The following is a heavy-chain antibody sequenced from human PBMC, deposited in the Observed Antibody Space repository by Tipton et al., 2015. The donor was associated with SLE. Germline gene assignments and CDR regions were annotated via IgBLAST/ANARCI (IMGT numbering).Heavy chain of an antibody. CDR2: IYYSGST. CDR3: ANTDFRFDY. D-gene: IGHD3-3*01. CDR1: GGSISSHY. J-gene: IGHJ4*02. Sequence: TLSLTCTVSGGSISSHYWSWIRQPPGKGLEWIGYIYYSGSTNYNPSLKSRVTISVDTSKNQFSLKLSSVTAADTAVYYCANTDFRFDYWGQGTLVTVSS. V-gene: IGHV4-59*11.